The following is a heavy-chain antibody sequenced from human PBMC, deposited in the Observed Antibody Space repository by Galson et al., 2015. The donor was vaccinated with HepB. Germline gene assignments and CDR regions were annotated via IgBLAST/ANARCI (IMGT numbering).Heavy chain of an antibody. CDR2: TCYRSKWYN. V-gene: IGHV6-1*01. J-gene: IGHJ5*02. CDR3: ARDPSGSYWGRWFDL. D-gene: IGHD1-26*01. Sequence: CAISGDIVSSNSAAWNRIRQSPSRGLEWLGRTCYRSKWYNDYAESVKSRMTIKPDTSKNEFSLQLNSVTPEDTAVYYCARDPSGSYWGRWFDLWGQGIPVTVSS. CDR1: GDIVSSNSAA.